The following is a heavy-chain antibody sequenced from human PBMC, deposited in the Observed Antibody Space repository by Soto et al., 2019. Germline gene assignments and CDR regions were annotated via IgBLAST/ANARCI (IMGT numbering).Heavy chain of an antibody. D-gene: IGHD3-3*01. CDR3: AYVMEWLSQLFDP. CDR2: IHYSGST. V-gene: IGHV4-39*01. Sequence: QLQLQESGPGLVKPSETLSLTCTVSGGSISSSTFYWVWIRQPHGKGTEWIGSIHYSGSTSYSPARMIRFTISVDTSKSQFSQRLRSVTAADTAVYYCAYVMEWLSQLFDPWGQGTLVTVSS. CDR1: GGSISSSTFY. J-gene: IGHJ5*02.